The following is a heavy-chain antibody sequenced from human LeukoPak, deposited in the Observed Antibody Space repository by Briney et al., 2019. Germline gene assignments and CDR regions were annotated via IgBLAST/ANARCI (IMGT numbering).Heavy chain of an antibody. CDR3: ATYFYGEYGSYYFDY. Sequence: SGTLSLTCAVSGAXITNSHCWSWARQPPGKGLEWIGEIYHSGTTNYNPSLQSRVTMSVDKSKNQFSLKLSSVTAADTAVYYCATYFYGEYGSYYFDYWGQGTLVTVSS. J-gene: IGHJ4*02. V-gene: IGHV4-4*02. CDR2: IYHSGTT. D-gene: IGHD4-17*01. CDR1: GAXITNSHC.